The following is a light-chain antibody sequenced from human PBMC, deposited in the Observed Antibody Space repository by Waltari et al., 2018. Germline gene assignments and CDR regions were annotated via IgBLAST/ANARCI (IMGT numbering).Light chain of an antibody. J-gene: IGLJ2*01. CDR1: NIGSKR. CDR2: YDD. V-gene: IGLV3-21*04. CDR3: LVWHSTTGHHDV. Sequence: SYVVTQSPSVSVAPGETARITCGGDNIGSKRVHWYQQRPGQAPGLVISYDDDRPSGIPELFSGSNSGNTATLTISWVEADDEADYYCLVWHSTTGHHDVFGGGTKLTVL.